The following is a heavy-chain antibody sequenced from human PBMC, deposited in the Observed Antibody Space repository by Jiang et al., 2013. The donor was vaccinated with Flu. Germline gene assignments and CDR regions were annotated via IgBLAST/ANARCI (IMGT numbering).Heavy chain of an antibody. D-gene: IGHD2-2*01. Sequence: QLLESGGGVVQPGRSLRLSCAASGFTFSSYAMHWVRQAPGKGLEWVAVISYDGSNKYYADSVKGRFTISRDNSKNTLYLQMNSLRAEDTAVYYCARVEGGCSSTSCYLDYWGQGTLVTVSS. CDR2: ISYDGSNK. J-gene: IGHJ4*02. V-gene: IGHV3-30-3*01. CDR3: ARVEGGCSSTSCYLDY. CDR1: GFTFSSYA.